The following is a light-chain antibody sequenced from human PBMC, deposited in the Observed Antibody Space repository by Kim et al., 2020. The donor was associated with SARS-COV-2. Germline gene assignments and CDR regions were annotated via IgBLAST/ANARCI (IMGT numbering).Light chain of an antibody. CDR3: HSRDSSGNHL. V-gene: IGLV3-19*01. Sequence: VALEPTVRMTCKGDSRRSYYASWYQQKPGQAPVLVIYGKNNRPSGIPDRFSGSSSGNTASLTITGAQAEDEADYYCHSRDSSGNHLFGGGTKLTVL. CDR2: GKN. CDR1: SRRSYY. J-gene: IGLJ3*02.